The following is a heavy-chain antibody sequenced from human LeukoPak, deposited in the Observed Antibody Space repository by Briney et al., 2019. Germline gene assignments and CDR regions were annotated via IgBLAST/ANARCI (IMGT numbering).Heavy chain of an antibody. J-gene: IGHJ5*02. CDR3: AREAIGVVVPAALNWFDP. D-gene: IGHD2-2*01. CDR1: GGSISSYY. Sequence: PSETLSLTCTVSGGSISSYYWSWIRQPAGKGLEWIGRIYTSGSTNYNPSLKSRVTVSVDTSKNQFSLKLSSVTAADTAVYYCAREAIGVVVPAALNWFDPWGQGTLVTVSS. V-gene: IGHV4-4*07. CDR2: IYTSGST.